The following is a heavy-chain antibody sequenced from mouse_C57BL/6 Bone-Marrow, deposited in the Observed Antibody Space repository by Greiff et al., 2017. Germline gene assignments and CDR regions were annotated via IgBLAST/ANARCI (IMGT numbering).Heavy chain of an antibody. CDR3: ARRGHYYGSRNWYFDV. CDR1: GFTFSSYG. V-gene: IGHV5-6*02. Sequence: EVMLVESGGDLVKPGGSLKLSCAASGFTFSSYGMSWVRQTPDQRLEWVATISSGGSYTYYPDSVKGRFTISRDNAKNTLYLQMSSLKSEDTAMYYCARRGHYYGSRNWYFDVWGTGTTVTVSS. CDR2: ISSGGSYT. J-gene: IGHJ1*03. D-gene: IGHD1-1*01.